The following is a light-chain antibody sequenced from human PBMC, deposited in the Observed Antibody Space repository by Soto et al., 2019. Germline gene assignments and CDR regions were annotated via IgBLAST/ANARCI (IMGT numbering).Light chain of an antibody. CDR2: SNN. V-gene: IGLV1-44*01. CDR3: AAWDDSLNGLVV. Sequence: QSVLTQPPSASGTPGQRVTITCAVSSSNIGSNTVNWYQQLPGTAPKLLLYSNNQRPSGVPDRFSGSKSGTSASLAISGLQSEDEADYYCAAWDDSLNGLVVFGGGTKLTVL. J-gene: IGLJ2*01. CDR1: SSNIGSNT.